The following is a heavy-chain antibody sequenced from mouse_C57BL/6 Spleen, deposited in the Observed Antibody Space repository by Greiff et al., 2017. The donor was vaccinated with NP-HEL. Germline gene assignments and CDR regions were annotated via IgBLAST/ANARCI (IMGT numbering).Heavy chain of an antibody. V-gene: IGHV5-6*02. J-gene: IGHJ4*01. CDR3: ARQLGYYGSSYDYAMDY. CDR2: ISSGGSYT. D-gene: IGHD1-1*01. Sequence: EVKLVESGGDLVKPGGSLKLSCAASGFTFSSYGMSWVRQTPDKRLEWVATISSGGSYTYYPDRVKGRFTISRDNAKNTLYLQMSSLKSEDTAMYYCARQLGYYGSSYDYAMDYWGQGTSVTVSS. CDR1: GFTFSSYG.